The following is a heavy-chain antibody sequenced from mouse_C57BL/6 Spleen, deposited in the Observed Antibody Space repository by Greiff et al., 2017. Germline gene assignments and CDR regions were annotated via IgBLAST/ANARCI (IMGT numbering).Heavy chain of an antibody. CDR3: ARDAYGSSYGFAY. J-gene: IGHJ3*01. CDR1: GYSITSGYD. V-gene: IGHV3-1*01. CDR2: ISYSGST. D-gene: IGHD1-1*01. Sequence: EVQLQESGPGMVKPSQSLSLTCTVTGYSITSGYDWHWIRHFPGNKLEWMGYISYSGSTNYNPSLKSRISITHDTSKNHFFLKLNSVTTEDTATYYCARDAYGSSYGFAYWGQGTLVTVSA.